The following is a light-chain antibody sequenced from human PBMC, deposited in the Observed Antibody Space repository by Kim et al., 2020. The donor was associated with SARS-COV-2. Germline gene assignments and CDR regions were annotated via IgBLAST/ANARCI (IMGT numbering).Light chain of an antibody. CDR3: QAWDSSTVV. V-gene: IGLV3-1*01. J-gene: IGLJ2*01. CDR1: KLWDKY. Sequence: SQGKTASITCSGNKLWDKYACWYQQKPGQSPGRVIYQDSKRPSGIPERFSGYNSGNTATRKISGTQAMDEADYYCQAWDSSTVVFGGGTQLTVL. CDR2: QDS.